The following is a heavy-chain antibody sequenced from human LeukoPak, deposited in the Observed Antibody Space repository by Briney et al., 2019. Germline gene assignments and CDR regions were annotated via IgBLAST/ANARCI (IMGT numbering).Heavy chain of an antibody. CDR1: GITFSNAW. CDR2: ISGSGGST. D-gene: IGHD3/OR15-3a*01. Sequence: GGSLRLSCAASGITFSNAWMSWVRQAPGKGLEWVSAISGSGGSTYYADSVKGRFTISRDNFKNTLYLQMNSLRVEDTAVYYCAKDGAVDYAFDIWGQGTMVTVSS. J-gene: IGHJ3*02. CDR3: AKDGAVDYAFDI. V-gene: IGHV3-23*01.